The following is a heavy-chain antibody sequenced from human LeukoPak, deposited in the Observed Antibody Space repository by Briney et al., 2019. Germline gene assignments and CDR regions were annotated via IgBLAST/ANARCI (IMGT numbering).Heavy chain of an antibody. Sequence: GGSLRLSCAASGFTFNNYNMNWVRQAPGKGLEWVSSISDSSSYIYYADSVRGRFTISRDNAKNSLYLQMNSLRAEDTAMYYCARADLSGSYFHPHFLDYWGQGTLVTVSS. J-gene: IGHJ4*02. CDR2: ISDSSSYI. CDR3: ARADLSGSYFHPHFLDY. V-gene: IGHV3-21*01. D-gene: IGHD1-26*01. CDR1: GFTFNNYN.